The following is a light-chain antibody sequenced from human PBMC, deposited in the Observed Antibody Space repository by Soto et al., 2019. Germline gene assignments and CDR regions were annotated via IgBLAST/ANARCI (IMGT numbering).Light chain of an antibody. CDR1: QGVSSSY. Sequence: EIVLTQSPGTLSLSPGERATLSCRASQGVSSSYLAWYQRKPGQAPRLLIYGASSRATGIPDRFSGSGSGTDFTLTISRLGPEDFAVYYCQQYSSSPWTFGQGTKVDIK. J-gene: IGKJ1*01. CDR2: GAS. V-gene: IGKV3-20*01. CDR3: QQYSSSPWT.